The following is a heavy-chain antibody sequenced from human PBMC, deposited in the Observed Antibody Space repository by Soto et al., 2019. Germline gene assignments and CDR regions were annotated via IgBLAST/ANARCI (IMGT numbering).Heavy chain of an antibody. D-gene: IGHD6-13*01. V-gene: IGHV1-8*01. J-gene: IGHJ6*03. CDR3: ARCPGSWYYYYMDV. CDR2: MNPNSGNT. Sequence: QVQLVQSGAEVKKPGASVKVSCKASGYTFTSYDINWVRQATGQGLEWMGWMNPNSGNTGYAQKFQGRVTMTRNTSISTAYMVLSSLRSEDTAEYYCARCPGSWYYYYMDVWGKGTTVTVSS. CDR1: GYTFTSYD.